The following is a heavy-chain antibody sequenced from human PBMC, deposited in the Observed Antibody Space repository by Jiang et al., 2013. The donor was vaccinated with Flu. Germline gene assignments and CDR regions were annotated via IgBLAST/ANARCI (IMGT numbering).Heavy chain of an antibody. CDR1: GFTFSSYG. Sequence: VQLLESGGGVVQPGRSLRLSCAASGFTFSSYGMHWVRQAPGKGLEWVAVIWYDGSNKYYADSVKGRFTIPRDNSKNTLYLQMNSLRAEDTAVYYCARDSSGNYRPLYYYYGMDVWAKGPRSPSP. D-gene: IGHD1-26*01. V-gene: IGHV3-33*01. CDR2: IWYDGSNK. CDR3: ARDSSGNYRPLYYYYGMDV. J-gene: IGHJ6*02.